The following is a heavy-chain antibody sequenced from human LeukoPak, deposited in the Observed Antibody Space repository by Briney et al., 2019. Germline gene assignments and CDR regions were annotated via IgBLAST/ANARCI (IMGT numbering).Heavy chain of an antibody. J-gene: IGHJ4*02. D-gene: IGHD6-13*01. Sequence: ASETLSLTCTVSGGSISSYYWSWIRQPPGKGLEWIGYIYYSGSTNYNPSLKSRVTISVDTSKNQFSLKPSSVTAADTAVYYCARGPIAAAGRSWDYWGQGILVTVSS. CDR1: GGSISSYY. CDR3: ARGPIAAAGRSWDY. V-gene: IGHV4-59*01. CDR2: IYYSGST.